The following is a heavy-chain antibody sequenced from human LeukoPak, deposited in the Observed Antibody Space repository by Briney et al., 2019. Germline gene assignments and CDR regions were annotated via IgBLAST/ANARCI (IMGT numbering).Heavy chain of an antibody. CDR1: GFTFSSYA. Sequence: GGSLRLSCAASGFTFSSYAMNWVRQAPGKGLEWVSAVSGSGGSTSYADSVKGRFTISRDNSKNTLYLQMNSLRVEDTAVYYCASQPASYSPFDYWGQGTLVTVSS. D-gene: IGHD2-21*01. V-gene: IGHV3-23*01. J-gene: IGHJ4*02. CDR3: ASQPASYSPFDY. CDR2: VSGSGGST.